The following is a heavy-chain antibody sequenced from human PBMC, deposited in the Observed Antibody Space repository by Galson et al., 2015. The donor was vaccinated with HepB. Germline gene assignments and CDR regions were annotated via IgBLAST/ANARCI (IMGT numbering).Heavy chain of an antibody. Sequence: SETLSLTCAVYGGSFSGYYWSWIRQPPGKGLEWIGEINHSGSTNYNPSLKSRVTISVDTSKNQFSLKLSSVTAADTAVYYCARGAVLGYCSSTSCPTRIGCCQALFDLWGRGTLVTVSS. V-gene: IGHV4-34*01. CDR1: GGSFSGYY. D-gene: IGHD2-2*01. CDR2: INHSGST. J-gene: IGHJ2*01. CDR3: ARGAVLGYCSSTSCPTRIGCCQALFDL.